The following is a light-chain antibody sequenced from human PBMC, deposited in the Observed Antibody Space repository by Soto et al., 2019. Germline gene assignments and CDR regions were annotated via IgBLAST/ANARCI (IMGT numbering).Light chain of an antibody. CDR2: DAS. J-gene: IGKJ5*01. V-gene: IGKV3-11*01. Sequence: EIVLTQSPATLSLSPGERATLSCRASQSVSSNLAWYQQKPGQAPRLLIYDASNRATGIPARYSGSGSGTNFTLTISRLEPEDCAVYYCQRGDTFGQGTRLEIK. CDR1: QSVSSN. CDR3: QRGDT.